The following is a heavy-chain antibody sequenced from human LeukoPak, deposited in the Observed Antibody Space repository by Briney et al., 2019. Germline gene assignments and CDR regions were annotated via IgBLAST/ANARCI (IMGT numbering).Heavy chain of an antibody. CDR1: GGTFSSYA. D-gene: IGHD4-17*01. CDR2: IIPILAIA. Sequence: SVSVSCKASGGTFSSYAISWGRQAPGQGVEWRESIIPILAIAHYAQNFHGRVTITAHKSTSPAYMELSSLRSEDTAVYYCARDGSATTVSDYWGQGTLVTVSS. V-gene: IGHV1-69*04. J-gene: IGHJ4*02. CDR3: ARDGSATTVSDY.